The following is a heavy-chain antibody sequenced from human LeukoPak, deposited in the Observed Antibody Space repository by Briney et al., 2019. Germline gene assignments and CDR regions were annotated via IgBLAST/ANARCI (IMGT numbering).Heavy chain of an antibody. CDR1: GGSISSYY. V-gene: IGHV4-4*07. CDR2: IYTGGST. J-gene: IGHJ5*02. D-gene: IGHD6-19*01. Sequence: ASETLSLTCTVSGGSISSYYWSWIRQPAGKGLEWIGRIYTGGSTNYNPSLKSRVTMSLHTSKNQISLKLSSVTAADTAVYYCARETAYSSGWTSWGQGILVTVSS. CDR3: ARETAYSSGWTS.